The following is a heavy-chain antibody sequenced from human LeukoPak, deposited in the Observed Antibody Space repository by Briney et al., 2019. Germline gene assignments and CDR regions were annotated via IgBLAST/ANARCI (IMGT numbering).Heavy chain of an antibody. CDR1: GFTFSSYS. J-gene: IGHJ4*02. Sequence: AGGSLRLSCAASGFTFSSYSMNWVRQAPGKGLEWVSSISSSSSYIYYADSVKGRFTISRDNAKNSLYLQMNSLRAEDTAVYYCARGRPYCSSTSCYEIDYWGQGTLVTVSS. CDR2: ISSSSSYI. D-gene: IGHD2-2*01. V-gene: IGHV3-21*01. CDR3: ARGRPYCSSTSCYEIDY.